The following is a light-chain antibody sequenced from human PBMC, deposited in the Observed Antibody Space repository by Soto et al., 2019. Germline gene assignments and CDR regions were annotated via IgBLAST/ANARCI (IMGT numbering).Light chain of an antibody. Sequence: QPVLTQSSSASASLGSSVRLTCTLSSGHSGYIIAWHQQQPGEAPRYLMKVEVSGGYNKGSGVPDRFSGSSSGADRYLTISSLQSEDEADYYCETWDSNSRVFGGGTQLTVL. V-gene: IGLV4-60*03. CDR2: VEVSGGY. CDR1: SGHSGYI. J-gene: IGLJ2*01. CDR3: ETWDSNSRV.